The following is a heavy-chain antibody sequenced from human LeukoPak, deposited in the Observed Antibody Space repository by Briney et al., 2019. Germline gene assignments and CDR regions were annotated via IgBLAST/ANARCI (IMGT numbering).Heavy chain of an antibody. CDR3: ARESGPGSFDY. CDR2: INAGNGNT. Sequence: ASVKVSCKASGYTFTSRAINWVRQAPGQRLEWMGWINAGNGNTKYSQKFQGRVTITRDTSASTAYMELSSLRSEDTAVYYCARESGPGSFDYWGQGTLVTVSS. J-gene: IGHJ4*02. CDR1: GYTFTSRA. V-gene: IGHV1-3*01.